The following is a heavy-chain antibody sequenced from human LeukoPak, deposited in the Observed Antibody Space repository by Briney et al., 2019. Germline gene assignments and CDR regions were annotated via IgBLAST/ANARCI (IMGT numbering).Heavy chain of an antibody. CDR1: GGTSSSYA. J-gene: IGHJ4*02. Sequence: SVNVSCKASGGTSSSYAISWVRQAPGQGLEWMGGIIPIVGTANCAQKFQGRVTITADESTSTAYMELSSLRSEDTAVYYCARVCGGECYALNGGFDYWGEGALVTVSS. D-gene: IGHD2-21*01. CDR3: ARVCGGECYALNGGFDY. CDR2: IIPIVGTA. V-gene: IGHV1-69*01.